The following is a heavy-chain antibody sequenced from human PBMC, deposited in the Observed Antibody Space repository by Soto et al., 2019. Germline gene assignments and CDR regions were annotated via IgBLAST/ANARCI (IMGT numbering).Heavy chain of an antibody. CDR2: INHSGST. CDR3: ARGXGIAARRGHYYYYGMDV. CDR1: GGSFSGYY. J-gene: IGHJ6*02. D-gene: IGHD6-6*01. Sequence: SETLSLTCAVYGGSFSGYYWSWIRQPPGKGLEWIGEINHSGSTNYNPSLKSRVTISVDTSKNQFSLKLSSVTAADTAVYYCARGXGIAARRGHYYYYGMDVWGQGTTVTVSS. V-gene: IGHV4-34*01.